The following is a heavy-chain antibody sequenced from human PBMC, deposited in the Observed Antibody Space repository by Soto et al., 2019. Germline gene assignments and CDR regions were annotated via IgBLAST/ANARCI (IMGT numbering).Heavy chain of an antibody. J-gene: IGHJ6*02. CDR2: IKWKIDGEAT. V-gene: IGHV3-15*07. D-gene: IGHD2-15*01. CDR3: TTGSVEGV. CDR1: GFSFSNAW. Sequence: EVQLVESGGGLVKPGGSLRLSCAASGFSFSNAWMNWVRQAPGKGLEWVGRIKWKIDGEATDYAGPVKGRFTVFRVDSKSARYLQMNSLKGDDTAVYYCTTGSVEGVWGQGTTVTVS.